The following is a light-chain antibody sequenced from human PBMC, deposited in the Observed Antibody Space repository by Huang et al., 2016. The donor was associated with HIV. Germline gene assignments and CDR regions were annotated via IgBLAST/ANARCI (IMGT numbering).Light chain of an antibody. J-gene: IGKJ3*01. V-gene: IGKV4-1*01. Sequence: DILMTQSPDFLAVSLGERATINCRSSRSVFYSSNNKNYLAWYQQKPGQPPKLLIHWASTRESGVPDRFSGSGSGTDFTLTISSLQAEDVAIYYCQQYYTTAFTFGPGTKVDIK. CDR1: RSVFYSSNNKNY. CDR2: WAS. CDR3: QQYYTTAFT.